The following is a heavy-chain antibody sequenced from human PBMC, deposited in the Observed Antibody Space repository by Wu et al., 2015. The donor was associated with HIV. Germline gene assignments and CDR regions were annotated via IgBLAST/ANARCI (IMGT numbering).Heavy chain of an antibody. D-gene: IGHD1-1*01. J-gene: IGHJ5*02. CDR1: GYRFTRFG. CDR2: ITPYDENT. V-gene: IGHV1-18*01. Sequence: QVQLVQSGADVKRPGASVKVSCKTSGYRFTRFGISWVRQAPGQGLEWMGWITPYDENTHYAQNLQDRVLMTTDTPTRTAYMELRGLRSDDTAVYYCAREGDGYNWGWFDPWGQGTLVTVSS. CDR3: AREGDGYNWGWFDP.